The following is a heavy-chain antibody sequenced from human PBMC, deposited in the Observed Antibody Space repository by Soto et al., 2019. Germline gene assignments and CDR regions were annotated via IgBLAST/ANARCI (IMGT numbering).Heavy chain of an antibody. J-gene: IGHJ4*02. V-gene: IGHV3-30-3*01. Sequence: WGSLRLSCAASGFTFSSYAMHWVRQAPGKGLEWVAVISYDGSNKYYADSVKGRFTISRDNSKNTLYLQMSSLRAEDTAVYYCARGGLVRTTVVTPYFDYWGQGTLVTVSS. D-gene: IGHD4-17*01. CDR3: ARGGLVRTTVVTPYFDY. CDR1: GFTFSSYA. CDR2: ISYDGSNK.